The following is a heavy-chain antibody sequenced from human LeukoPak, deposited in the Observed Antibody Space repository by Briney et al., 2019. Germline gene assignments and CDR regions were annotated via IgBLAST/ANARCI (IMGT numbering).Heavy chain of an antibody. CDR1: GGSISTSDYL. CDR2: FYYNGVT. D-gene: IGHD3-10*01. J-gene: IGHJ4*02. V-gene: IGHV4-39*01. CDR3: ARGGAYYYGSGSSDY. Sequence: SETLSLTCTVPGGSISTSDYLWAWVRQPPGKGLEWIGDFYYNGVTYYNGVTSYSPSLRSRVTISVDTSKNQFSLKLSSVTAADTAVYYCARGGAYYYGSGSSDYWGQGTLVTVSS.